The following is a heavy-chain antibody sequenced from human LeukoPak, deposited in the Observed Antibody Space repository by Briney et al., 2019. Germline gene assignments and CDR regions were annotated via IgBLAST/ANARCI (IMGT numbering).Heavy chain of an antibody. CDR2: IKQDGSEK. V-gene: IGHV3-7*03. CDR3: AKGGLGYYYGMDV. D-gene: IGHD3-10*01. CDR1: GFTFSNYW. J-gene: IGHJ6*02. Sequence: GGSLRLSCAASGFTFSNYWMTWVRQAPGKGLEWVASIKQDGSEKYYVDSVKGRFTFSRDNAKNSLYLQMDSLRAEDTAVYYCAKGGLGYYYGMDVWGQGTTVTVSS.